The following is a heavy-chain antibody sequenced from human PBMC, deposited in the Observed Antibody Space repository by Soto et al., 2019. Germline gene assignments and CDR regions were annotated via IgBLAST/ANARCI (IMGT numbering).Heavy chain of an antibody. D-gene: IGHD2-2*01. V-gene: IGHV5-51*01. CDR2: IYPEDSDT. CDR3: ARPFDTSNWYDF. Sequence: PGESLKISCKAAGYSFTIYWIGWVRQMPGKGLELMGIIYPEDSDTRYSPSFRGQVTTSADKSISTAYLQWSSLRASDTAMYYCARPFDTSNWYDFWGQGTLVTVSS. CDR1: GYSFTIYW. J-gene: IGHJ5*01.